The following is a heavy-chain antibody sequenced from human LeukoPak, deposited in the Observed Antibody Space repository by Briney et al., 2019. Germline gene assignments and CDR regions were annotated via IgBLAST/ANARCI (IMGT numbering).Heavy chain of an antibody. CDR1: GGSISSSSYY. J-gene: IGHJ4*02. D-gene: IGHD5-18*01. V-gene: IGHV4-31*03. Sequence: PSETLSLTCTVSGGSISSSSYYWSWLRHHPGKGLEWIGYIYYSGRTYYNPPLTRRVTISVDTSKHQFALKLSAVTAADTAVYYCARSPGLQLWLPYYFDYWGQGTRVSVSS. CDR2: IYYSGRT. CDR3: ARSPGLQLWLPYYFDY.